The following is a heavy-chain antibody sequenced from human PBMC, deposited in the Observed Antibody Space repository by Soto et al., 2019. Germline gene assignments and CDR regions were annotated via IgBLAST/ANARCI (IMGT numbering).Heavy chain of an antibody. CDR1: GFTFSSYG. V-gene: IGHV3-33*01. CDR2: IWYEGSNK. Sequence: PGGSLRLSCAASGFTFSSYGVHWVRQAPGKGLEWVAVIWYEGSNKYYADSGKGRCTISRDNSKNTLYLHMNSLRPEDTAVYYCARDRLNFDYWGQGTMVTVSS. J-gene: IGHJ4*02. CDR3: ARDRLNFDY.